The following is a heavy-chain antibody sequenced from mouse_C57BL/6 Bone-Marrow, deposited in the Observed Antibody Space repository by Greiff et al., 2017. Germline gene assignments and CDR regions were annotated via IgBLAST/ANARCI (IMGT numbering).Heavy chain of an antibody. CDR2: IYPGSGNT. Sequence: QVQLKQSGPELVKPGASVKISCTASGYSFTSYYIHWVKQRPGQGLEWIGWIYPGSGNTKYNEKFKGKATLTADTSSSTAYMQLSSLTSEDSAVYYCARRGGYYDYWGQGTTLTVSS. V-gene: IGHV1-66*01. CDR3: ARRGGYYDY. J-gene: IGHJ2*01. CDR1: GYSFTSYY. D-gene: IGHD2-3*01.